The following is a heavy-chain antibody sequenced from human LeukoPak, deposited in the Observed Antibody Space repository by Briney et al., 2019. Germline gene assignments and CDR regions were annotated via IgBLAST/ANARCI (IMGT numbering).Heavy chain of an antibody. CDR2: IIPILGIA. Sequence: ASVKVSCKASGGTFSSYAISWVRQAPGQGLEWMGRIIPILGIANYAQKFQGRVTITADKSTSTAYMELSSLRSEDTAVYYCARPATAIPGDAFDIWGQGTMVTVSS. D-gene: IGHD2-2*02. CDR3: ARPATAIPGDAFDI. CDR1: GGTFSSYA. V-gene: IGHV1-69*04. J-gene: IGHJ3*02.